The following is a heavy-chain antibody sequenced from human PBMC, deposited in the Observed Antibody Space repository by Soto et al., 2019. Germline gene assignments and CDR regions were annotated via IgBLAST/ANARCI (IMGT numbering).Heavy chain of an antibody. CDR3: AKDLIAATGTPSYYFDS. Sequence: GGSLRLSCVASGFTFDTYAISWVRQAPGKGLGWVSTVSGSGLYTYYTDSVKGRFTISRDNPRNTLYLQMNSLRLEDTAVYFCAKDLIAATGTPSYYFDSWGQGTLVTVSS. D-gene: IGHD6-13*01. CDR1: GFTFDTYA. CDR2: VSGSGLYT. V-gene: IGHV3-23*01. J-gene: IGHJ4*02.